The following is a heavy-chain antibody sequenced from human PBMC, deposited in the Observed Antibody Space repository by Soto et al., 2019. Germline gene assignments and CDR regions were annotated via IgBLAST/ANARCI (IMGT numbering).Heavy chain of an antibody. J-gene: IGHJ4*02. Sequence: PGGSLRLSCAASGFTFTSYAMSWVRQAPGKGLEWVSGISGSGGTTYYADSVKGRFTISRDSSKNTLYLQMNSLRAEDTAVYYCAKDQYSGSPGKPDYWGQGTLVTVSS. CDR3: AKDQYSGSPGKPDY. CDR1: GFTFTSYA. CDR2: ISGSGGTT. V-gene: IGHV3-23*01. D-gene: IGHD1-26*01.